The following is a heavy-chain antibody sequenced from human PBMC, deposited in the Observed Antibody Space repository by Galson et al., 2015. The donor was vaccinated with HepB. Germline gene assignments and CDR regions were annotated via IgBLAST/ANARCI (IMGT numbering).Heavy chain of an antibody. CDR2: ISAYNGNT. V-gene: IGHV1-18*01. J-gene: IGHJ4*02. Sequence: SVKVSCKASGYTFTSYGINWVRQAPGQGLEWMGWISAYNGNTNYAQKLQGRVTMTTDTSTSTAYMELRSLRSDDTAVYYCARVVDIVATISPDFDYWGQGTLVTVSS. CDR1: GYTFTSYG. D-gene: IGHD5-12*01. CDR3: ARVVDIVATISPDFDY.